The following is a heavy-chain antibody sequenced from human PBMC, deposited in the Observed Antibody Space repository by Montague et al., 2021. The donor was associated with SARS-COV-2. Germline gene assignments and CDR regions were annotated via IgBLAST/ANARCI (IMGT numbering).Heavy chain of an antibody. J-gene: IGHJ4*02. Sequence: SETLSLTCTVAGGSISSGSYYWGWFRQPPGKGLEWIGNIHSSGTTYYKSRVTTSVDTSKNQFSLKMTSVTAADTAVYYCARRLGGSGWLDYWGQGTLVTVSS. V-gene: IGHV4-39*01. CDR3: ARRLGGSGWLDY. D-gene: IGHD6-25*01. CDR2: IHSSGTT. CDR1: GGSISSGSYY.